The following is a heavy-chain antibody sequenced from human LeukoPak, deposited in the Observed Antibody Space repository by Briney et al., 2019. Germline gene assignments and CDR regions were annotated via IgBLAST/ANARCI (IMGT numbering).Heavy chain of an antibody. V-gene: IGHV3-7*03. D-gene: IGHD3-10*01. CDR2: INEDGSTI. CDR3: ARWSYVSGTWFLDS. Sequence: GGSLRLSREASGFTFNSYWMSWVRQAQGNGLEWVADINEDGSTIYYVNSVKGRFTISRDNAKNSLSLQLNTLRAEDRAVYYCARWSYVSGTWFLDSWGQGALVTVSS. J-gene: IGHJ4*02. CDR1: GFTFNSYW.